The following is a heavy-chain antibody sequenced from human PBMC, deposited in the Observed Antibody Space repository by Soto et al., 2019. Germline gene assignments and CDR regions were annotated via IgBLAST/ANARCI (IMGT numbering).Heavy chain of an antibody. J-gene: IGHJ5*02. D-gene: IGHD4-17*01. V-gene: IGHV4-39*01. CDR1: GGSISSSSYY. CDR2: IYYSGST. CDR3: ARHRPETTVTTSGSYNWFDP. Sequence: SETLSLTCTVSGGSISSSSYYWGWIRQPPGKGLEWIGSIYYSGSTYYNPSLKSRVTISVDTSKNQFSLKLSSVTAADTAVYYCARHRPETTVTTSGSYNWFDPWGQGTLVTVSS.